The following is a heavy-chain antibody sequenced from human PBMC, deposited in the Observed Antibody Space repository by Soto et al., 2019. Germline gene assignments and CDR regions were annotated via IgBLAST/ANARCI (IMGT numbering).Heavy chain of an antibody. D-gene: IGHD3-9*01. J-gene: IGHJ6*02. CDR1: GGSISSYY. CDR3: ARWKTYYDILTGDYYYYGMDV. CDR2: IYYSGST. V-gene: IGHV4-59*01. Sequence: QVQLQESGPGLVKPSETLSLTCTVSGGSISSYYWSWIRQPPGKGLEWIGYIYYSGSTNYNPSLKSRVTISVDTSKNQFSLKLSSVTAADTAVYYCARWKTYYDILTGDYYYYGMDVWGQGTTVTVSS.